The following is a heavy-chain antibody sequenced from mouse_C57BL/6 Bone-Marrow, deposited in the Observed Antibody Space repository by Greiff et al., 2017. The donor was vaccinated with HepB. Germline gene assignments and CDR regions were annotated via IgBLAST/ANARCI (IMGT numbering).Heavy chain of an antibody. V-gene: IGHV1-64*01. CDR3: ARGRDGNYETWFAY. CDR1: GYTFTSYW. D-gene: IGHD2-1*01. J-gene: IGHJ3*01. Sequence: LQQPGAELVKPGASVKLSCKASGYTFTSYWMHWVKQRPGQGLEWIGMIHPNSGSTNYNEKFKSKATLTVDKSSSTAYMQLSSLTSEDSAVYYCARGRDGNYETWFAYWGQGTLVTVSA. CDR2: IHPNSGST.